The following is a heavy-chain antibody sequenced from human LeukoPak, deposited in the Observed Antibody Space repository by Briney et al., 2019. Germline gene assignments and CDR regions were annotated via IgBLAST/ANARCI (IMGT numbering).Heavy chain of an antibody. D-gene: IGHD3-3*01. CDR1: GLTFDDYG. V-gene: IGHV3-20*04. Sequence: GGSLRLSCAASGLTFDDYGMNWVRQAPGKGLEWVSGINWSGDRIGYADSVKGRFTISRDNAKNSLYLQMNSLRAEDTALYYCARSRITIFGVITRGAFDIWGQGTMVTVSS. J-gene: IGHJ3*02. CDR2: INWSGDRI. CDR3: ARSRITIFGVITRGAFDI.